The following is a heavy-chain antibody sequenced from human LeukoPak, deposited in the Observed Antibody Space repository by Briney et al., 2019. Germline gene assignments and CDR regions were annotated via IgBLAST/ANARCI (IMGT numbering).Heavy chain of an antibody. D-gene: IGHD1-26*01. CDR1: AFSLNAYN. CDR2: ISYTGTYI. V-gene: IGHV3-21*04. CDR3: VRDRGTYRPIDY. Sequence: GGSLRLSCAASAFSLNAYNMNWVRQAPGKGLEWVSSISYTGTYIYYADSVKGRFTISRDNAQNSLYLQMNSLRAEDTAIYYCVRDRGTYRPIDYWGQGTLVTVS. J-gene: IGHJ4*02.